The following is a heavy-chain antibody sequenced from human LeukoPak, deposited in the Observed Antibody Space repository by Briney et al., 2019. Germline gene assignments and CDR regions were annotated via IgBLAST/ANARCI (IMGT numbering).Heavy chain of an antibody. CDR2: ITAGGGGT. V-gene: IGHV3-23*01. Sequence: GGSLRLSCAASGFTFSSFVMSWVRQAPGKGLEWVSAITAGGGGTCYADSVKGRFTISRDNSKNTLSLQMNSLRAEDTAVYYCAKDIVGARGGFDYWGQGTLVTVSS. CDR1: GFTFSSFV. CDR3: AKDIVGARGGFDY. J-gene: IGHJ4*02. D-gene: IGHD1-26*01.